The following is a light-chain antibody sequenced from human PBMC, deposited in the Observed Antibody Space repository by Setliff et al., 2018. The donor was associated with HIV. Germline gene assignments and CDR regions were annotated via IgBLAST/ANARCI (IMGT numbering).Light chain of an antibody. J-gene: IGLJ1*01. Sequence: QSALAQPASVSGSPGRSITISCTGTSSDVGGYSYLSWYQQHPGKAPKLIIYEVRNRPSGVSNRFSGSKSGNTASLTISGLQAEDEADYYCSSYAITNTLPFGTGTKVTVL. CDR1: SSDVGGYSY. CDR2: EVR. CDR3: SSYAITNTLP. V-gene: IGLV2-14*01.